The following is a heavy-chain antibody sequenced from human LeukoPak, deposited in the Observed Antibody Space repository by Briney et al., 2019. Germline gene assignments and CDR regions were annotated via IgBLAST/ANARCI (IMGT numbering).Heavy chain of an antibody. CDR1: GFTFSSYA. V-gene: IGHV3-64*01. Sequence: GGSLRLSCAASGFTFSSYAMHWVRQAPGKGLEYVSAISSNGGSTYYANSVKGRFTISRDNSKNTLYLQMGGLRAEDMAVYYCAREGGATGLADAFDIWGKGTTVTISS. CDR3: AREGGATGLADAFDI. CDR2: ISSNGGST. J-gene: IGHJ3*02. D-gene: IGHD1-26*01.